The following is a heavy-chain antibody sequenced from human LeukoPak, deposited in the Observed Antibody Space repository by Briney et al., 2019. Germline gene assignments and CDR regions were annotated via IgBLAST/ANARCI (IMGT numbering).Heavy chain of an antibody. D-gene: IGHD3-16*01. Sequence: GRSLRLSCAASGFTFSSYGMHRVRQAPGKGLEWVAVIWYDGSNKYYADSVKGRFTISRDNSKNTLYLQMNSLRSDDTAVYYCARGETFDYWGQGTLVTVSS. CDR1: GFTFSSYG. V-gene: IGHV3-33*01. CDR2: IWYDGSNK. J-gene: IGHJ4*02. CDR3: ARGETFDY.